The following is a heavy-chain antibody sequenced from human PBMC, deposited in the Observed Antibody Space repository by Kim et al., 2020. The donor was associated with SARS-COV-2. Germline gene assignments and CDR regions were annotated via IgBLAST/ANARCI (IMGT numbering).Heavy chain of an antibody. D-gene: IGHD6-19*01. V-gene: IGHV3-21*01. Sequence: GGSLRLSCAASGFTFSSYGMNWVRQAPGKGLEWVSSISSSSSYIYYADSVKGRFTISRDNAKNSLYLQMNSLRAEDTAVYYCARGCVAVAGPLAPGYYYYGLVVWGQGTTVTVSS. CDR3: ARGCVAVAGPLAPGYYYYGLVV. CDR2: ISSSSSYI. CDR1: GFTFSSYG. J-gene: IGHJ6*01.